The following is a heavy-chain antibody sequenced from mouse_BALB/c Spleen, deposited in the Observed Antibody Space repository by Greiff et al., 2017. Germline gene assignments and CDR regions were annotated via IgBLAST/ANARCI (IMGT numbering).Heavy chain of an antibody. Sequence: QVQLQQPGAELVKPGASVKLSCKASGYTFTSYWMHWVKQRPGQGLEWIGEIDPSDSYTNYNQKFKGKATLTVDKSSSTAYMQLSSLTSEDSAVYYCARGYRYDPGSYFDYWGQGTTLTVSS. CDR3: ARGYRYDPGSYFDY. CDR2: IDPSDSYT. J-gene: IGHJ2*01. CDR1: GYTFTSYW. V-gene: IGHV1-69*02. D-gene: IGHD2-14*01.